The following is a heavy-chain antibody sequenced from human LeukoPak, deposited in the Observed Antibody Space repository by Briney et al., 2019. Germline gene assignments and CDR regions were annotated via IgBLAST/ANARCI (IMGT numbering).Heavy chain of an antibody. CDR2: INPNSGCT. CDR1: GYTFTSYY. V-gene: IGHV1-2*02. D-gene: IGHD6-19*01. CDR3: ARDIGYGSGWYPSHFDY. Sequence: ASVKVSCKGSGYTFTSYYMHWVRQAPGQGLEWMGWINPNSGCTNYAQKFEGRVTMTSDTSISTAYMELSRLRSDDTAVYYGARDIGYGSGWYPSHFDYWGQGTLVTVSS. J-gene: IGHJ4*02.